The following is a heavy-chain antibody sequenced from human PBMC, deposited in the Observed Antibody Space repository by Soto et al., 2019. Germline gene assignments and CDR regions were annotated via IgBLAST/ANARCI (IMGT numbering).Heavy chain of an antibody. J-gene: IGHJ4*02. CDR1: GFTFSDYY. CDR2: ISSSSSYT. Sequence: QVQLVESGGGLVKPGGSLRLSCAASGFTFSDYYMSWIRQAPGKGLAWVSYISSSSSYTNCADSVKGRFTISRDNAKNSLYLQMNSLRAEDTAVYYCARVVHYYGSGSYYGPYFDYWGQGTLVNVSS. V-gene: IGHV3-11*05. CDR3: ARVVHYYGSGSYYGPYFDY. D-gene: IGHD3-10*01.